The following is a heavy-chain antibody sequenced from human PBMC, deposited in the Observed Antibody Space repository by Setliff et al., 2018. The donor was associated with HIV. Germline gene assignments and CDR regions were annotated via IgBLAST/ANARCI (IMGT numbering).Heavy chain of an antibody. CDR3: ARVPGRNYFDY. CDR1: GYTFTDYF. Sequence: RASVKVSCKASGYTFTDYFIHWVRQAPGQGLEWMGWINPSSGATNYAQKFQGRVTMTRDTSISTAYMEVSRLRSDDTAVYYCARVPGRNYFDYWGQGTLVTVSS. CDR2: INPSSGAT. V-gene: IGHV1-2*02. J-gene: IGHJ4*02.